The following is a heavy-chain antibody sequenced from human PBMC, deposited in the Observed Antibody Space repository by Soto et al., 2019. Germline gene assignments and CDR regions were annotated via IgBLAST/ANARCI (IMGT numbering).Heavy chain of an antibody. V-gene: IGHV1-18*04. CDR2: ISAYNGNK. J-gene: IGHJ4*02. Sequence: QVQLVQSGGEVKKPGASVEVSCRTSGYMFTTYGMSWVRQAPGQGLEWMAWISAYNGNKKYAQNFQGRVTMTTETSTSTVSMELRNLTSDDTGTYFCARTGGGMAARPLEYWGQGTLVTVSS. CDR1: GYMFTTYG. CDR3: ARTGGGMAARPLEY. D-gene: IGHD6-6*01.